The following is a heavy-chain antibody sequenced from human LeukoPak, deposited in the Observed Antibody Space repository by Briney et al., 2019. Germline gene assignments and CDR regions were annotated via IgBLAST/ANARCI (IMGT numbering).Heavy chain of an antibody. V-gene: IGHV1-2*02. J-gene: IGHJ6*02. CDR2: INPNSGGT. CDR3: ARDSGYDWYGMDV. D-gene: IGHD5-12*01. CDR1: GYTFTGYY. Sequence: GASVKVSCKASGYTFTGYYMHWVRQAPGQGLGWMGWINPNSGGTNYAQKFQGRVTMTRDTSISTAYMGLSRLRSDGTAVYYCARDSGYDWYGMDVWGQGATVTVSS.